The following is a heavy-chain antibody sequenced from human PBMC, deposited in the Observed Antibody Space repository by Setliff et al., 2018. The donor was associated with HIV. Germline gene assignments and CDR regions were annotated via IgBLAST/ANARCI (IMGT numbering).Heavy chain of an antibody. CDR1: GGTFSSYA. D-gene: IGHD1-1*01. V-gene: IGHV1-69*10. CDR3: TKRTMPTGGFQH. J-gene: IGHJ1*01. CDR2: IIPILGIA. Sequence: SVKVSCKASGGTFSSYAISWVRQAPGQGLEWMGGIIPILGIANYAQKFQGRVTITTDESTSTAYMELSSLRSEDTAVYYCTKRTMPTGGFQHWGQGTLVTVSS.